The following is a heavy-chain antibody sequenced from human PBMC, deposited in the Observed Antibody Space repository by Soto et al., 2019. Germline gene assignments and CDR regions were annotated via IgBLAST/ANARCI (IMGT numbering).Heavy chain of an antibody. CDR2: ISYDGSNK. CDR3: ARAGRGAHSYYYYGMDV. CDR1: GFTFSSYA. V-gene: IGHV3-30-3*01. J-gene: IGHJ6*02. Sequence: GESLKISCAASGFTFSSYAMHWVRQAPGKGLEWVAVISYDGSNKYYADSVKGRFTISRDNSKNTLYLQMNSLRAEDTAVYYCARAGRGAHSYYYYGMDVWGQGTTVTVSS.